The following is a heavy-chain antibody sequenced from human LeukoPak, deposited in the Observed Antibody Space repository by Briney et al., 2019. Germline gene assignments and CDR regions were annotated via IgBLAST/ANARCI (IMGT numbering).Heavy chain of an antibody. CDR2: IYYSGST. CDR1: GGSISSYY. V-gene: IGHV4-59*08. CDR3: ARKGSSGSLDV. D-gene: IGHD3-10*01. J-gene: IGHJ6*02. Sequence: PSETLSLTCTVSGGSISSYYWSWIRQPPGKGLEWIGYIYYSGSTNYNPSLKSRVTISVDTSKNQFSLELSSVTAADTAVYYCARKGSSGSLDVWGQGTTVTVSS.